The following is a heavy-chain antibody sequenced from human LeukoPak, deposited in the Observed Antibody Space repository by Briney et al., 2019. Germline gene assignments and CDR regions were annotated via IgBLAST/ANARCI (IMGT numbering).Heavy chain of an antibody. CDR2: ISGSGGST. D-gene: IGHD5-18*01. V-gene: IGHV3-23*01. CDR3: AKLLRRYSYGNDAFDI. J-gene: IGHJ3*02. CDR1: GFTFSSYA. Sequence: PGGSLRLSCAASGFTFSSYAMSWVRQAPGKGLEWVSAISGSGGSTYYADSVKGRFTISRDNSKNTLYLQMNSLRAEVTAVYYCAKLLRRYSYGNDAFDIWGQGTMVTVSS.